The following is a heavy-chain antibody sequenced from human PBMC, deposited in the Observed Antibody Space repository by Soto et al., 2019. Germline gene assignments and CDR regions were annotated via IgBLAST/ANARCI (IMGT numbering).Heavy chain of an antibody. V-gene: IGHV3-30*03. D-gene: IGHD2-2*01. CDR1: GFTFSSYG. J-gene: IGHJ3*02. Sequence: GGSLRLSCAASGFTFSSYGMHWVRQAPGKGLEWVAVISYDGSNKYYADSVKGRFTISRDNSKNTLYLQMNSLRAEDTAVYYCSAVVVPAAISRPGDAFDIWGQGTMVTVSS. CDR3: SAVVVPAAISRPGDAFDI. CDR2: ISYDGSNK.